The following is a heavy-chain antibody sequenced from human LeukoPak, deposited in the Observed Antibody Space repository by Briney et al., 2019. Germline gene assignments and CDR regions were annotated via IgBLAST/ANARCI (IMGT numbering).Heavy chain of an antibody. CDR3: ARDRSRIAAARIGTKFYYMDV. J-gene: IGHJ6*03. V-gene: IGHV1-2*06. CDR1: GYTFTGYY. Sequence: GASVKVSCKASGYTFTGYYMHWVRQAHGQGLEWMGRINPNSGGTNYAQKFQGRVTMTRDTSISTAYMELSRLRSDDTAVYYCARDRSRIAAARIGTKFYYMDVWGKGTTVTVSS. D-gene: IGHD6-13*01. CDR2: INPNSGGT.